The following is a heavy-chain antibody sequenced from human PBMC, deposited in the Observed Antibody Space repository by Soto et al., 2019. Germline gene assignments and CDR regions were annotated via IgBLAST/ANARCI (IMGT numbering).Heavy chain of an antibody. CDR3: AHRRGSGSRRYFDY. CDR2: IYWYDDK. J-gene: IGHJ4*02. Sequence: QITLKESGPTLVKPTQTLTLTCTFSGFSLSTSGVGVGWIRQPPGKALEWLALIYWYDDKRYSPSLKSRLTITKDTSKNQVVLTMTNMDPVDTATYYCAHRRGSGSRRYFDYWGQGTLVPVSS. D-gene: IGHD1-26*01. CDR1: GFSLSTSGVG. V-gene: IGHV2-5*01.